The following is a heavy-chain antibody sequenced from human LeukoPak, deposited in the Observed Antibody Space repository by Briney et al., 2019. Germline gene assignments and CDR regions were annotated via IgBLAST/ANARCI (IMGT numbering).Heavy chain of an antibody. V-gene: IGHV3-48*03. D-gene: IGHD2-15*01. CDR3: ARAGVGCSGGSCYSEAYFDY. CDR1: GFTFSSYE. CDR2: ISSSGSTI. Sequence: GGSLRLSCAASGFTFSSYEMNWVRQAPGKGLEWVSYISSSGSTIYYADSVKGRFTFSRDNAKNSLYLQMNSLRAEDTAVYYCARAGVGCSGGSCYSEAYFDYWGQGTLVTVSS. J-gene: IGHJ4*02.